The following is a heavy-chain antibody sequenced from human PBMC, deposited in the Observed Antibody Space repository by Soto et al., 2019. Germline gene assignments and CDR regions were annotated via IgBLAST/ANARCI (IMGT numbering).Heavy chain of an antibody. Sequence: ASVKVSCKVSGYTLTELSMHWVRQAPGKGLEWMGGFDPEDGETIYAQKFQGRVTMTEDTSTDTAYMELSSLRSEDTAVYYCAGQRYDFWSGCPLGCATSPPDWGQGTLVTVSS. J-gene: IGHJ1*01. D-gene: IGHD3-3*01. CDR2: FDPEDGET. CDR3: AGQRYDFWSGCPLGCATSPPD. V-gene: IGHV1-24*01. CDR1: GYTLTELS.